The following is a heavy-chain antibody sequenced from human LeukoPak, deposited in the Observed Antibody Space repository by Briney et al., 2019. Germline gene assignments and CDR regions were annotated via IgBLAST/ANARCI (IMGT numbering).Heavy chain of an antibody. CDR2: IYSGGST. Sequence: GGSLRLSCAASGFTVSGNYMNWVRQAPGKGLEWVSVIYSGGSTYYTDSVKGRFTISRDNSENTLYLQMNSLRAEDTAVYYCARGPQGKSGSPPCYFDYWGQGTLVTVSS. J-gene: IGHJ4*02. CDR3: ARGPQGKSGSPPCYFDY. D-gene: IGHD1-26*01. CDR1: GFTVSGNY. V-gene: IGHV3-66*01.